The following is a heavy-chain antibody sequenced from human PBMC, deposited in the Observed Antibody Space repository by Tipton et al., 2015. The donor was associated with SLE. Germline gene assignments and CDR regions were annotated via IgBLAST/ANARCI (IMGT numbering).Heavy chain of an antibody. D-gene: IGHD5-18*01. V-gene: IGHV1-46*03. Sequence: QLVQSGAEVKKPGASVKVSCKASGYTFSSYYMHWVRQAPGQGLEWMGIISPTGDNTSYAQNFQGRVTLTRDTSTTTVYMEINSLRSDDTAVYYCTRGGEDTPMISSAEQKIFDYWGQGTLVTVSS. CDR3: TRGGEDTPMISSAEQKIFDY. J-gene: IGHJ4*02. CDR1: GYTFSSYY. CDR2: ISPTGDNT.